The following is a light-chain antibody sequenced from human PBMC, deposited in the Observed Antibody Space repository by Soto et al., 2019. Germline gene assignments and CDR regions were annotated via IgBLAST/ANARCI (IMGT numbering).Light chain of an antibody. J-gene: IGLJ2*01. CDR1: SSNIGSNT. CDR3: CSYAGSNTFV. CDR2: SNN. Sequence: QSVLTQPPSVSGTRGQRVTISCSGSSSNIGSNTANWYQHLPGTAPKVLIYSNNRRPSGVPDRFSGSKSGTSASLAISGLQFEDEADYYCCSYAGSNTFVFGGGTKLTVL. V-gene: IGLV1-44*01.